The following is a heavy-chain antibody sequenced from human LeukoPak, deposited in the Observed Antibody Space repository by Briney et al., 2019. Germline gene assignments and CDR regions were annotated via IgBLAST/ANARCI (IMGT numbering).Heavy chain of an antibody. J-gene: IGHJ3*02. Sequence: SETLSLTCTVSGGSFSSGGYSWSWIRQHPGKGLEWIGYIYYSGSTYYNPSLKSRVTISVDTSKNQFSLKLSSVTAADTAVYYCARVGTDYGDYSGAFDIWGQGTMVTVSS. CDR1: GGSFSSGGYS. V-gene: IGHV4-31*03. D-gene: IGHD4-17*01. CDR3: ARVGTDYGDYSGAFDI. CDR2: IYYSGST.